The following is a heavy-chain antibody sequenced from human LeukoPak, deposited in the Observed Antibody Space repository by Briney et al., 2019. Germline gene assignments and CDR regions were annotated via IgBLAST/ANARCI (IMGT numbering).Heavy chain of an antibody. CDR1: GFTFSSYA. D-gene: IGHD3-10*01. Sequence: PGRSLRLSCAASGFTFSSYAMHWVRQAPGKGLEWVAVISYDGSNKYYADSVKGRFTISRDNSKNTLYLQMNSLRAEDTAVYYCAKDGGSGIYYSDYWGQGTLVTVSS. V-gene: IGHV3-30-3*01. J-gene: IGHJ4*02. CDR3: AKDGGSGIYYSDY. CDR2: ISYDGSNK.